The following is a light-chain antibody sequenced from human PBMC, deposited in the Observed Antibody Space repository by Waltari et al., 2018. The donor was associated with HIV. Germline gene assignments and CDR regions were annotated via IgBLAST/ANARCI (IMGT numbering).Light chain of an antibody. CDR2: DAS. Sequence: ETVMTQSPVTLSVSPGERVTLSCRASQTVNSNLAWYQHKLGQAPRPLFYDASTRATGTPARFSGSGSGTEFTLTVSSLQPVDFAVYYCQQYDNWLGTFGPGTKV. CDR3: QQYDNWLGT. V-gene: IGKV3D-15*01. CDR1: QTVNSN. J-gene: IGKJ3*01.